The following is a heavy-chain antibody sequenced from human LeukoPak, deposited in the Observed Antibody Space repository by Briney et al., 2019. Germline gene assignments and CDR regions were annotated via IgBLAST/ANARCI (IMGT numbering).Heavy chain of an antibody. Sequence: GGSLRLSCAASGFTFSDYYMSWIRQAPGKGLEWVSYISSSGSTIYYADSVKGRFTISRDNAKNTLYLQMNSLRAEDTAVYYCAKSIVGATGRGAFDIWGQGTMVTVSS. J-gene: IGHJ3*02. CDR1: GFTFSDYY. D-gene: IGHD1-26*01. V-gene: IGHV3-11*01. CDR3: AKSIVGATGRGAFDI. CDR2: ISSSGSTI.